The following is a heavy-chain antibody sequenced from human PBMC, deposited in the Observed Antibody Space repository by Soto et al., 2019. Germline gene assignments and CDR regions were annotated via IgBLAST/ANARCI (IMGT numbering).Heavy chain of an antibody. V-gene: IGHV4-4*02. CDR2: IYPSGGT. D-gene: IGHD7-27*01. CDR1: CGSITSSKW. CDR3: ARGLIEAGDWGYYYGMDA. Sequence: TPSLTCAFFCGSITSSKWWSRVRQPPVEGGEGVGGIYPSGGTKYNPSLKIQFTREVEKSKNQFSLKLSSVTAADTAVYYCARGLIEAGDWGYYYGMDAWGQGTPVTVSS. J-gene: IGHJ6*02.